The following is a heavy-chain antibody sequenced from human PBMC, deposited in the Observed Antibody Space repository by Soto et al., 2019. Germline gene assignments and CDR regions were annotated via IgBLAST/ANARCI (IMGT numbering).Heavy chain of an antibody. V-gene: IGHV4-34*01. J-gene: IGHJ4*02. Sequence: SETLSLTCAVYGGSFSGYYWSWIRQPPGKGLEWIGEINHSGSTNYNPSLKSRVTISVDTSKNQFSLKLSSVTAADTAVYYCARETRLRYFDWLTYYFDYWGQGTLVTVSS. CDR3: ARETRLRYFDWLTYYFDY. CDR2: INHSGST. D-gene: IGHD3-9*01. CDR1: GGSFSGYY.